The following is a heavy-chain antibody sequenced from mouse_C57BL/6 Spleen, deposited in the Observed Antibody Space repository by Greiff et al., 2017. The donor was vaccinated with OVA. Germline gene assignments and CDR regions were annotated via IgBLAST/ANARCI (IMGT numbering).Heavy chain of an antibody. CDR1: GYTFTDYE. CDR2: IDPETGGT. V-gene: IGHV1-15*01. D-gene: IGHD4-1*02. CDR3: TRPQLGGDYAMDY. Sequence: VQLQQSGAELVRPGASVTLSCKASGYTFTDYEMHWVKQTPVHGLEWIGAIDPETGGTAYNQKFKGKAILTADKSSSTAYMELRSLPSEDSAVYYGTRPQLGGDYAMDYWGQGTSVTVSS. J-gene: IGHJ4*01.